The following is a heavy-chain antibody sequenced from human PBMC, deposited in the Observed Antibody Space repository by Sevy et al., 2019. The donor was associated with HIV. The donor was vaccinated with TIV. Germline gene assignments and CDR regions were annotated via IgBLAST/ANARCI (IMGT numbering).Heavy chain of an antibody. CDR1: VGSVSDYY. CDR3: ARDGQYGLDV. CDR2: FYDGGRF. Sequence: SETLSLICNVSVGSVSDYYWAWIRQPAGKGLEWIGGFYDGGRFSSAGTSKYNPSLKSRVSMSVDTSKNQVSLKVTSVTAADTAVYYCARDGQYGLDVWGQGTTVTVSS. J-gene: IGHJ6*02. V-gene: IGHV4-4*07.